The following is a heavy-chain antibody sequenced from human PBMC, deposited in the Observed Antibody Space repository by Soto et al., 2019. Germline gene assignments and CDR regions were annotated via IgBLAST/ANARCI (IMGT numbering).Heavy chain of an antibody. CDR2: IYHSGST. CDR1: GGSISSSNW. J-gene: IGHJ4*02. CDR3: ARFYGDYYLGYFDY. D-gene: IGHD4-17*01. V-gene: IGHV4-4*02. Sequence: SETLSLTCAVSGGSISSSNWWSWVRQPPGKGLEWIGEIYHSGSTNYNPSLKSRVTISVDKSKNQFSLKLSSVTAADTAVYYCARFYGDYYLGYFDYWGQGTLVTVSS.